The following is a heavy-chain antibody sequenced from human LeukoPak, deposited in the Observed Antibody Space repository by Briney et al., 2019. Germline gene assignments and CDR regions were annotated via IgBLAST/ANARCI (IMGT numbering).Heavy chain of an antibody. CDR1: GFTFSNYW. J-gene: IGHJ4*02. V-gene: IGHV4-34*01. D-gene: IGHD6-6*01. Sequence: PGGSLRLSCAASGFTFSNYWMSWIRQPPGKGLEWIGEINHSGSTNYNPSLKSRVTISVDTSKNQFSLKLSSVTAADTAVYYCARTYSSSSYFDYWGQGTLVTVSS. CDR2: INHSGST. CDR3: ARTYSSSSYFDY.